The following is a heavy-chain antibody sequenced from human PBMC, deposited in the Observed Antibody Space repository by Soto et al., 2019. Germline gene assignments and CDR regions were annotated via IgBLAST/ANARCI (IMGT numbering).Heavy chain of an antibody. CDR1: GFIFSSYS. D-gene: IGHD2-15*01. CDR3: ARDTRVGHCAGGSCLLQH. J-gene: IGHJ1*01. CDR2: ISGSSTYI. V-gene: IGHV3-21*01. Sequence: EVQLVESGGGLVKPGGSLRLSCAASGFIFSSYSMNWVRQAPGKGLEWVSSISGSSTYIHYADSVKGRFTISRDNAKGSPYLQMNSLRAEDTAVYYCARDTRVGHCAGGSCLLQHWGQGTLVSVSS.